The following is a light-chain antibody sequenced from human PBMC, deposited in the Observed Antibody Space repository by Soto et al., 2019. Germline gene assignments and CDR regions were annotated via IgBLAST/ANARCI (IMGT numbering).Light chain of an antibody. Sequence: EIVMTQSPATLSVSPGERATLSCRASQSVATNLGWYQQKPGQAPRLLIYGASTRATGVPARFSGSGSGTEFTLTISSLQSEDFAVYYCQQYNDWPPLTFGGGNKGDIK. J-gene: IGKJ4*01. V-gene: IGKV3-15*01. CDR3: QQYNDWPPLT. CDR1: QSVATN. CDR2: GAS.